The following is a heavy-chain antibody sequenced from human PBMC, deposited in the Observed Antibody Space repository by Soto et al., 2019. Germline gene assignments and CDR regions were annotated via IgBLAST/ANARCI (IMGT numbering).Heavy chain of an antibody. J-gene: IGHJ4*02. D-gene: IGHD3-3*01. V-gene: IGHV5-51*01. CDR1: GYSFTSYW. Sequence: PGESLKISCNGSGYSFTSYWIGWVRQMPGKGLEWMGIIYPGDSDTRYSPSFQGQVTISADKSISTAYLQWSSLKASDTAMYYCARLLWSGYSMRHFDYWDQGTLVTVSS. CDR2: IYPGDSDT. CDR3: ARLLWSGYSMRHFDY.